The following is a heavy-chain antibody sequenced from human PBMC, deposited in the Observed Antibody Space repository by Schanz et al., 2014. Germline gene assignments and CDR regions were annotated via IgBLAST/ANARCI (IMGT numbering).Heavy chain of an antibody. J-gene: IGHJ6*02. CDR1: GFTFSTYW. Sequence: EVQLVESGGGLVQPGGSLRLSCAASGFTFSTYWMHWVRQAPGKGLVWVSNISPTGSSTYYADSVKGRFTVSRDNSMNTVYLQMNSLRSDDAAVYYCARAQGVIRLYYGVDVWGQGTTVTVSS. V-gene: IGHV3-74*01. CDR2: ISPTGSST. D-gene: IGHD3-10*01. CDR3: ARAQGVIRLYYGVDV.